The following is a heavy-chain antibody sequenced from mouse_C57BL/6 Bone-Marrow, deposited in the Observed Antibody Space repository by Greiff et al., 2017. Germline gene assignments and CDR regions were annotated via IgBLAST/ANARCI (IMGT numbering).Heavy chain of an antibody. D-gene: IGHD1-1*01. Sequence: QVQLQQPGAELVKPGASVKLSCKASGYTFTSYWMQWVKQRPGQGLEWIGEIDPSASYTNYNQKFKGKATLTVDTSSSTAYMQLSSLTSEDSAVYYWARDPPIGITTVYYYAMDYWGQGTSVTVSS. CDR3: ARDPPIGITTVYYYAMDY. J-gene: IGHJ4*01. CDR2: IDPSASYT. V-gene: IGHV1-50*01. CDR1: GYTFTSYW.